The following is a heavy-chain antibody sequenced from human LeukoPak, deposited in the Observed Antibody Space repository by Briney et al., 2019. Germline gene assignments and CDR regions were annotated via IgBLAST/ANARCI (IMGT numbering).Heavy chain of an antibody. CDR1: GYTFTSYD. Sequence: ASVKVSCKASGYTFTSYDINWVRQATGQGLEWMGWMNPNSGNTGYAQKFQGRVTMTRDTSISTAYMELSRLRSDDTAVYYCARDRNIVVVPAAISYYYYYYGMDVWGQGTTVTVSS. CDR3: ARDRNIVVVPAAISYYYYYYGMDV. CDR2: MNPNSGNT. V-gene: IGHV1-8*01. D-gene: IGHD2-2*02. J-gene: IGHJ6*02.